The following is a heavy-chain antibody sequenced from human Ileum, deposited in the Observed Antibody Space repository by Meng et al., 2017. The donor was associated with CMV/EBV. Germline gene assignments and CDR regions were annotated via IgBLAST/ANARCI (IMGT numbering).Heavy chain of an antibody. CDR1: GFTFDDYA. V-gene: IGHV3-9*03. D-gene: IGHD2-2*02. CDR2: ISWNSGSI. CDR3: AKDNESGLGIVVVPAAIFDY. J-gene: IGHJ4*02. Sequence: SLKISCAASGFTFDDYAMHWVRQAPGKGLEWVSGISWNSGSIGYADSVKGRFTISRDNAKNSLYLQMNSLRAEDMALYYCAKDNESGLGIVVVPAAIFDYWGQGTLVTVSS.